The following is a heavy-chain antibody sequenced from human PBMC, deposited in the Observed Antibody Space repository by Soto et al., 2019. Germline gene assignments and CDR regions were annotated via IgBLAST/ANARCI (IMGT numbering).Heavy chain of an antibody. V-gene: IGHV1-46*01. D-gene: IGHD6-13*01. J-gene: IGHJ6*02. Sequence: QMQLVQSGAEVKRPGASVRVSCKSSGYTFTSFYIHWVRQAPGQGLEWMGIINPSGGITNFAQRFQGRVTMTRDMSTNTHYMGLSSLKSGDTAVYYCASSPAFSSSWYGIAPDPSHGMDVWGQGTPVTVS. CDR1: GYTFTSFY. CDR3: ASSPAFSSSWYGIAPDPSHGMDV. CDR2: INPSGGIT.